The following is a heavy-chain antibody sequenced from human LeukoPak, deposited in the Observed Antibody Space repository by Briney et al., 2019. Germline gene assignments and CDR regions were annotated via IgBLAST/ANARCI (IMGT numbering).Heavy chain of an antibody. CDR1: GFTFSSYG. V-gene: IGHV3-49*04. CDR3: TSGLYYDSWSDLFDY. Sequence: AGGSLRLSCAASGFTFSSYGMHWVRQAPGKGLEWVGFIRRKANGGTTEYAASVKGRFTISRDDSKSIACLQMNSLKTEDTAVYYCTSGLYYDSWSDLFDYWGQGTLVTVSS. CDR2: IRRKANGGTT. J-gene: IGHJ4*02. D-gene: IGHD3-3*01.